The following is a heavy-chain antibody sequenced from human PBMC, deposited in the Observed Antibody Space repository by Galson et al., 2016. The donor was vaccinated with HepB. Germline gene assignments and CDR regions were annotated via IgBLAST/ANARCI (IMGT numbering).Heavy chain of an antibody. D-gene: IGHD5-12*01. Sequence: TLSLTCTVSGGSIRSTYHWSWIRHRPGKGLEWIGYIYSKGSTYYNPSFKSRLTISIDTSKNQFSLNLTSVTAADTAFYYCARDVLPWRTFYSWGQGTHVSVSS. J-gene: IGHJ4*02. V-gene: IGHV4-31*03. CDR2: IYSKGST. CDR1: GGSIRSTYH. CDR3: ARDVLPWRTFYS.